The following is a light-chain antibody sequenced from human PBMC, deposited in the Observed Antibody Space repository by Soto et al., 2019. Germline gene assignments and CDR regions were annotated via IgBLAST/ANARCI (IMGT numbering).Light chain of an antibody. CDR1: SSNLGAGFD. V-gene: IGLV1-40*01. CDR2: NT. Sequence: QSVLTQPPSVSGAPGQRVTISCTGTSSNLGAGFDVPWYQQLPGTAPKLLIYNTNRPSGVADRFSGSTSGTSASLAITGRQGDDEAYYYCQSYDSSLSGYVFGTGTKLTVL. J-gene: IGLJ1*01. CDR3: QSYDSSLSGYV.